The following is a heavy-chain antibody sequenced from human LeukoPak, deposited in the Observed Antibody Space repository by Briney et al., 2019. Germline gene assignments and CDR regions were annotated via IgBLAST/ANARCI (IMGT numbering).Heavy chain of an antibody. CDR1: GGSISSSSYY. CDR3: ARHAPPYCTNGVCLRGFDY. Sequence: SETLSLTCTVSGGSISSSSYYWGWIRQPPGKGLEWIGSIYYSGSTYYNPSLKSRVTISVDTSKNQFSLKLSSVTAADTAVYYCARHAPPYCTNGVCLRGFDYWGQGTLVTVSS. J-gene: IGHJ4*02. D-gene: IGHD2-8*01. CDR2: IYYSGST. V-gene: IGHV4-39*01.